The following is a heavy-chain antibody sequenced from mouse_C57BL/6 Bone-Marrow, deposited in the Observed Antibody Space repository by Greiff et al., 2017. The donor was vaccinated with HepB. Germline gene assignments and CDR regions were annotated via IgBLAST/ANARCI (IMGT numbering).Heavy chain of an antibody. D-gene: IGHD1-1*01. J-gene: IGHJ2*01. CDR2: FYPGSGSI. Sequence: VKVVESGAELVKPGASVKLSCKASGYTFTEYTIHWVKQRSGQGLEWIGWFYPGSGSIKYNEKFKDKATLTADKSSSTVYMELSRLTSEDSAVYFCARHEAEVYYGYFDYWGQGTTLTVSS. V-gene: IGHV1-62-2*01. CDR3: ARHEAEVYYGYFDY. CDR1: GYTFTEYT.